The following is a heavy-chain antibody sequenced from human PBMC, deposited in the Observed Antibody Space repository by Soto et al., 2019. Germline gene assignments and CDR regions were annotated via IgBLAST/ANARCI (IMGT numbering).Heavy chain of an antibody. D-gene: IGHD3-22*01. Sequence: GRYLRLSCAASGFTFSDYGMSYVRQAPGKGLEGVAVVSGSGGSTSYADSVKGRFTISRDNAKNTLYLQMNSLRADDTAVYYCAEVGGYLHSSGYPNYWGQGA. CDR3: AEVGGYLHSSGYPNY. V-gene: IGHV3-23*01. CDR1: GFTFSDYG. CDR2: VSGSGGST. J-gene: IGHJ4*02.